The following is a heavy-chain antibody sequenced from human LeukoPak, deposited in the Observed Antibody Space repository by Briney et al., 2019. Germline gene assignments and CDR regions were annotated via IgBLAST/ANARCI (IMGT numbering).Heavy chain of an antibody. CDR2: VSTTNGET. V-gene: IGHV1-18*01. D-gene: IGHD5-18*01. J-gene: IGHJ4*02. Sequence: GASVTVSCKTSGYNFNRYAITWVRQAPGQGLEWMGWVSTTNGETNYADTFQGRVTMTTDSVTKTPYLELRRLRSGDTAIYFCARVSDTSMVTPGFDSWGQGTLVTVSS. CDR3: ARVSDTSMVTPGFDS. CDR1: GYNFNRYA.